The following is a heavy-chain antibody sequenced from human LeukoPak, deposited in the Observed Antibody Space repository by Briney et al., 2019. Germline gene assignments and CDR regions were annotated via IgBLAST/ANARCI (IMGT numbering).Heavy chain of an antibody. D-gene: IGHD3-10*01. CDR1: GFTFSSYS. J-gene: IGHJ6*02. Sequence: GGSLRLSCAASGFTFSSYSMNWVGQAPGKGLNGVSSISSSSYIYYADSVKGRFTISRDNAKTSLYLQMNSLRAEDTAVYYCARDKWFGELSYGMDVWGQGTTVTVSS. CDR3: ARDKWFGELSYGMDV. V-gene: IGHV3-21*01. CDR2: ISSSSYI.